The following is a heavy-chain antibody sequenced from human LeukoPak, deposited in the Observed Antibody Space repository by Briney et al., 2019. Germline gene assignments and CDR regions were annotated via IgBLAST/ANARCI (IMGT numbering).Heavy chain of an antibody. V-gene: IGHV1-8*03. CDR1: GYTFTSYD. J-gene: IGHJ5*02. Sequence: GASVKVSCKASGYTFTSYDINWVRQATGQGLEWMGWMSPNSGNTGYAQKFQGRVTITRNTSISTAYMELSSLRSEDTAVYYCARARGIAAAGTVWFDPWGQGTLVTVSS. CDR2: MSPNSGNT. D-gene: IGHD6-13*01. CDR3: ARARGIAAAGTVWFDP.